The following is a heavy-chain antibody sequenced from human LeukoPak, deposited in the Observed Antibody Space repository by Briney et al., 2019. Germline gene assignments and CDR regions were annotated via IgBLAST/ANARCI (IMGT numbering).Heavy chain of an antibody. CDR1: GCTLSTYG. Sequence: VRSLRLSCAVSGCTLSTYGVHWVRQAPGKGLKWVAVISYDGSNKYYADSVKGRFTISRDNSKNTLYLQMNRLRAEDTAVYFCAKDRFGSGSYSNYIYYYGMDVWGQGTTVTVSS. J-gene: IGHJ6*02. V-gene: IGHV3-30*18. D-gene: IGHD3-10*01. CDR3: AKDRFGSGSYSNYIYYYGMDV. CDR2: ISYDGSNK.